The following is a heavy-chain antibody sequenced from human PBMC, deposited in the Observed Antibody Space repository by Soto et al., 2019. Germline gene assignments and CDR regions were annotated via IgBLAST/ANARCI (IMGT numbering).Heavy chain of an antibody. Sequence: SETLSLTCAVSGGSSSSSSYYWAWIRQPPGKGLEWIGSIYYSGCTYYNPSLKSRVTISVDTSKNQFSLKLSSVTAADTAVYYCASPRILAIVYFRWSGDYQYVLDVPGQGSTVTVSS. V-gene: IGHV4-39*01. D-gene: IGHD5-18*01. CDR3: ASPRILAIVYFRWSGDYQYVLDV. J-gene: IGHJ6*02. CDR1: GGSSSSSSYY. CDR2: IYYSGCT.